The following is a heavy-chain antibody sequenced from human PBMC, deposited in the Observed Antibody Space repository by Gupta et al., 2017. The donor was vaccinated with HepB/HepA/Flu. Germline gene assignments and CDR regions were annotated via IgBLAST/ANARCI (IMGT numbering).Heavy chain of an antibody. Sequence: EVQLVESGGGLVQHGGSLRLSCAASGFTFSTYGIHWVRQAPGKALEYFSAISISGRTAYYADSVKGRFTISRDNSKNTVYLQMDYLRREDTAVYYCARNPGVTGTYFDYWGQGVLVTVS. CDR1: GFTFSTYG. CDR3: ARNPGVTGTYFDY. D-gene: IGHD2-8*02. V-gene: IGHV3-64*07. J-gene: IGHJ4*02. CDR2: ISISGRTA.